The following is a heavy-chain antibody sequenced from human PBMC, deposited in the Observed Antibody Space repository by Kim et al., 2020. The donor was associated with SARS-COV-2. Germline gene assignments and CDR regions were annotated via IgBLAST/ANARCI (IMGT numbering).Heavy chain of an antibody. CDR3: VGSLGLAWGLFDY. D-gene: IGHD3-3*01. J-gene: IGHJ4*02. CDR1: GDSIISGDYY. Sequence: SETLSLTCSVSGDSIISGDYYWSWIRQPPGKGLEWIGYIYYSGRTFYSPSLKSRLTISLDTSKNQLSLKMSSVTAADTAVYYCVGSLGLAWGLFDYWGQG. V-gene: IGHV4-30-4*01. CDR2: IYYSGRT.